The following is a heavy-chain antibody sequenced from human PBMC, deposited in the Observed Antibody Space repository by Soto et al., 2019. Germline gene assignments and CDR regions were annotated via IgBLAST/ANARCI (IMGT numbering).Heavy chain of an antibody. J-gene: IGHJ5*02. CDR2: IIPIIGII. Sequence: QVQLVQSGAEVKKPGSSVKVSCKASGGTFSTYTITWVRQAPGQGLEWMVRIIPIIGIINYEQKFQGRVTITADKFTCTAYMELTRVRSDDTAVYYCAGDPDSHYNYSRAYSYPWGQGTLVTVSS. CDR3: AGDPDSHYNYSRAYSYP. D-gene: IGHD3-22*01. CDR1: GGTFSTYT. V-gene: IGHV1-69*08.